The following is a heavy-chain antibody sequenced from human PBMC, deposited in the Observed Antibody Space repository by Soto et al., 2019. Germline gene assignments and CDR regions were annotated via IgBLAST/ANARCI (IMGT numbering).Heavy chain of an antibody. V-gene: IGHV4-38-2*01. Sequence: SETLSLTCVVSNFSISSGYYWGWIRQSPGKGLEWIASIYRSGTASYNPSLKSRVTISVDPSKNQFSLMLTAVTAADTAVYYCARTHSGSYYSVFNYWGRGSLVTVSS. D-gene: IGHD1-26*01. CDR3: ARTHSGSYYSVFNY. J-gene: IGHJ4*02. CDR1: NFSISSGYY. CDR2: IYRSGTA.